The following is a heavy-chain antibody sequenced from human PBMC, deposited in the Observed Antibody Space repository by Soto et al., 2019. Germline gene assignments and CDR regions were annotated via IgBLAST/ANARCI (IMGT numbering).Heavy chain of an antibody. CDR3: ARDLGVGADYYFDY. CDR1: EFTCSSYG. D-gene: IGHD3-3*01. V-gene: IGHV3-33*01. J-gene: IGHJ4*02. Sequence: PGGSLRVSCGAAEFTCSSYGMHWVRQAPGKGLEWVAVIWYDGSNKYYADSVKGRFTISRDNSKNTLYLQMNSLRAEDTAVYYCARDLGVGADYYFDYWGQGTLVTVSS. CDR2: IWYDGSNK.